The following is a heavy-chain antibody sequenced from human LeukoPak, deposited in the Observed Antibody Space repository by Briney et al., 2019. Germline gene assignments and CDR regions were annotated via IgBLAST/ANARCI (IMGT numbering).Heavy chain of an antibody. CDR1: GGSFSGYY. Sequence: SETLSLTCAVYGGSFSGYYWSWIRQPPGKGLEWIGEINHSGSTNYNPSLKSRVTISVDTSKNQFSLKLSSVTAADTAVYYCATVAAAGTRAFDIWGQGTMVTVSS. CDR3: ATVAAAGTRAFDI. D-gene: IGHD6-13*01. V-gene: IGHV4-34*01. CDR2: INHSGST. J-gene: IGHJ3*02.